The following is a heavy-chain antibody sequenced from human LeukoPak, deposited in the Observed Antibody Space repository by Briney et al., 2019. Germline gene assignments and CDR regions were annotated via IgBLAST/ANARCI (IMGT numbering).Heavy chain of an antibody. CDR2: IYYSGST. D-gene: IGHD5-18*01. CDR3: ARHADTALVSFDY. V-gene: IGHV4-39*01. J-gene: IGHJ4*02. Sequence: SETLSLTCTVSGGSISSSRYYWGWIRRPPGKGLEWIGSIYYSGSTYYNPSLRSRLTISVDPSKNQFSLKLTSVTAADTAVYYCARHADTALVSFDYWGRGTLVTVSS. CDR1: GGSISSSRYY.